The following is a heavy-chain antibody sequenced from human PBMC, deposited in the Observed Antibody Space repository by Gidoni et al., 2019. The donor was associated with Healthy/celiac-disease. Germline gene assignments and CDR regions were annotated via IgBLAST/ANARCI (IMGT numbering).Heavy chain of an antibody. V-gene: IGHV3-30*18. CDR1: GFTFSSYG. D-gene: IGHD1-26*01. CDR3: AKDLRWELPDY. J-gene: IGHJ4*02. CDR2: ISYDGSNK. Sequence: GVVQPGRSLRLSCAASGFTFSSYGMHWVRQAPGKGLEWVAVISYDGSNKYYADSVKGRFTISRDNSKNTLYLQMNSLRAEETAVYYCAKDLRWELPDYWGQGTLVTVSS.